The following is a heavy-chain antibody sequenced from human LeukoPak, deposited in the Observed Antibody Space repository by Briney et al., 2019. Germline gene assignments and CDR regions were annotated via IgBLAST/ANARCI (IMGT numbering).Heavy chain of an antibody. J-gene: IGHJ4*02. CDR2: ISYDGSNK. D-gene: IGHD3-3*01. CDR3: AREGYDFWSGYYSRTPFDY. CDR1: GFTFSSYA. V-gene: IGHV3-30*04. Sequence: PGGSLRLSCAASGFTFSSYAMHWVRQAPGKGLEWVAVISYDGSNKYYADSVKGRFTISRDNSKNTLYLQMNSLRAEDTAVYYCAREGYDFWSGYYSRTPFDYWGQGTLVTVSS.